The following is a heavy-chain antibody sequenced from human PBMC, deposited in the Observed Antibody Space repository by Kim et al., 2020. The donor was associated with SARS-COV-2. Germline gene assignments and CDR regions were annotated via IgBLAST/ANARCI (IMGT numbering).Heavy chain of an antibody. D-gene: IGHD1-1*01. V-gene: IGHV4-61*02. Sequence: SETLSLTCTVSGGSISSGSNYWSWIRQPAGKGLEWIGRIYTSGRTNYNPSLTCRAIISVDTSKDQFSLKLSSVTAADTAVYYCARYLYRVQVIFDPWGEGTLVSVSP. CDR1: GGSISSGSNY. CDR3: ARYLYRVQVIFDP. J-gene: IGHJ5*02. CDR2: IYTSGRT.